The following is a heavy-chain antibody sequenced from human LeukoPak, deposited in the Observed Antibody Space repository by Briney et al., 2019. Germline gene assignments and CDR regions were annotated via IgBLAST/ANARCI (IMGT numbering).Heavy chain of an antibody. CDR1: GGSISSSSYY. CDR3: ARDLYYYDSSAYFDY. Sequence: SETLSLTCTVSGGSISSSSYYWGWIRQPPGKGLEWIGSIYYSGSTYYNPSLKSRVTISVDTSKNQFSLKLSSVTAADTAVYYCARDLYYYDSSAYFDYWGQGTLVTVPS. V-gene: IGHV4-39*07. CDR2: IYYSGST. J-gene: IGHJ4*02. D-gene: IGHD3-22*01.